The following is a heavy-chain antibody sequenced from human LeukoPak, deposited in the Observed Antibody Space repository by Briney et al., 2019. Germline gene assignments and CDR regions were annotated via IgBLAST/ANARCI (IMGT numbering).Heavy chain of an antibody. CDR2: IKSKTDGGTT. CDR1: GFTFSNAW. D-gene: IGHD5-18*01. V-gene: IGHV3-15*01. CDR3: ARDVNVDTAMGDWFDP. Sequence: SGGSLRLSCAVSGFTFSNAWMSWVRQAPGKGLEWVGRIKSKTDGGTTDYAAPVKGRFTISRDDSKNTLYLQMNSLRAEDTAVYYCARDVNVDTAMGDWFDPWGQGTLVTVSS. J-gene: IGHJ5*02.